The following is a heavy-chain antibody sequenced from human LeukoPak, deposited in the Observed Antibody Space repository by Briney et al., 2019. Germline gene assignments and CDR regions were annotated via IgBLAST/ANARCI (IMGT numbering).Heavy chain of an antibody. CDR1: GFTFSSYA. CDR2: ISWNSGSI. CDR3: AKDGSYNNNTYYGMDV. J-gene: IGHJ6*02. D-gene: IGHD2-15*01. Sequence: PGGSLRLSCAASGFTFSSYAMSWVRQAPGKGLEWVSGISWNSGSIGYADSVKGRFTISRDNAKNSLYLQMNSLRAEDTALYYCAKDGSYNNNTYYGMDVWGQGTTVTVSS. V-gene: IGHV3-9*01.